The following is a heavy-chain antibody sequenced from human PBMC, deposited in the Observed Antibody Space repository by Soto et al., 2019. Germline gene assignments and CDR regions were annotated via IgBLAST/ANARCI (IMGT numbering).Heavy chain of an antibody. Sequence: GGSLRLAXSASGFTFKSHAMHWVRQAPGKGLEYVSSIHTGGETTFYADAVKGRFIVARDNSNNTLDLQMTSLKYEDSGVYYCVKRRAKHCSGRTCGLWMDLWGQGTTVTVSS. V-gene: IGHV3-64D*06. J-gene: IGHJ6*02. CDR3: VKRRAKHCSGRTCGLWMDL. CDR2: IHTGGETT. CDR1: GFTFKSHA. D-gene: IGHD6-19*01.